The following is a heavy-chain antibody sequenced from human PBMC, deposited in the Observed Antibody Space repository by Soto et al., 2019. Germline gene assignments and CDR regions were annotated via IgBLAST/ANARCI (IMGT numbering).Heavy chain of an antibody. CDR2: ISGSGGST. D-gene: IGHD3-16*02. CDR1: GFTFSSYA. V-gene: IGHV3-23*01. J-gene: IGHJ6*03. CDR3: AKASAYYDYIWGSYRHGDYYYYMDV. Sequence: GGSLRLSCAASGFTFSSYAMSWVRQAPGKGLEWVSAISGSGGSTYYADSVKGWFTISRDNSKNTLYLQMNILRAEDTAVYYCAKASAYYDYIWGSYRHGDYYYYMDVWGKGTTVTVSS.